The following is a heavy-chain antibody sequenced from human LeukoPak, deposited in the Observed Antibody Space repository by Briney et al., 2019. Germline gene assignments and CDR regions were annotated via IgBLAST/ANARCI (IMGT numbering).Heavy chain of an antibody. Sequence: SETLSLTCAVYGGSFSGYYWSWIRQPPGKGLEWIGEINHSGSTNYNPPLKSRVTISVDTSKNQFSLKLSSVTAADTAVYYCARGKYYFDYWGQGTLVTVSS. J-gene: IGHJ4*02. CDR2: INHSGST. CDR3: ARGKYYFDY. V-gene: IGHV4-34*01. CDR1: GGSFSGYY.